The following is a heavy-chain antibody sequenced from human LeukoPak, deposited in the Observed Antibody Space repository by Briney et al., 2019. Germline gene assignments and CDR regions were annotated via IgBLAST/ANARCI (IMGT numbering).Heavy chain of an antibody. D-gene: IGHD3-3*01. J-gene: IGHJ6*02. CDR1: GYTFTSYG. V-gene: IGHV1-18*01. Sequence: GSVKVSCKASGYTFTSYGISWVRQAPGQGLEWMGWISAYNGNTNYAQKLQGRVTMTTDTSTSTAYMELRSLRSDDTAVYYCARDYDFWSGSIPYYYYYCMDVWGQGTTVTVSS. CDR3: ARDYDFWSGSIPYYYYYCMDV. CDR2: ISAYNGNT.